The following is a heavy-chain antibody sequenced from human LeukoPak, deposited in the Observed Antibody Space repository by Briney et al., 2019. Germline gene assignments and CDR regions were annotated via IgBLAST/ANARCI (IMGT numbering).Heavy chain of an antibody. J-gene: IGHJ3*02. CDR3: AKDAGYCSSTSCKHPTLLFDI. CDR1: GFTFSSYA. V-gene: IGHV3-23*01. Sequence: PGGSLRLSCAASGFTFSSYAMSWVRQAPGEGLEWVSAISGSGGSTYYADSVKGRFTISRDNSKNTLYLQMNSLRAEDTAVYYCAKDAGYCSSTSCKHPTLLFDIWGQGTMVTVSS. D-gene: IGHD2-2*01. CDR2: ISGSGGST.